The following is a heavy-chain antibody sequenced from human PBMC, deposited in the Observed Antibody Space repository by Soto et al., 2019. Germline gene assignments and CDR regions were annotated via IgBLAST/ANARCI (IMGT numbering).Heavy chain of an antibody. J-gene: IGHJ4*02. Sequence: QVQLQESGPGLVTPSQTLSLTCTVSGGSISSGGNYWTWIRQHPGKGLEWIGYIYDSGSTYYTPSLQSRVSISADTSKKQFSLNLRSVTAADTAVYYCARDHGRDGYNWAFDSWGQGTLVTVSS. D-gene: IGHD1-1*01. CDR1: GGSISSGGNY. CDR3: ARDHGRDGYNWAFDS. V-gene: IGHV4-31*03. CDR2: IYDSGST.